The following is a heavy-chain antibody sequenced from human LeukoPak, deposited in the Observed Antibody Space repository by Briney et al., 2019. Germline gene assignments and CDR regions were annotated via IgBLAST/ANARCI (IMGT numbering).Heavy chain of an antibody. V-gene: IGHV3-23*01. CDR2: ISGSGGST. J-gene: IGHJ6*02. Sequence: GGSLRLSCAASGFTFSSYAMSWVRQAPGKGLEWVSAISGSGGSTYYAGSVKGRFTISRDNSKNTLYLQMNSLRAEDTAVYYCAKDLLTISGYDSLYYYYYGMDVWGQGTTVTVSS. CDR1: GFTFSSYA. D-gene: IGHD5-12*01. CDR3: AKDLLTISGYDSLYYYYYGMDV.